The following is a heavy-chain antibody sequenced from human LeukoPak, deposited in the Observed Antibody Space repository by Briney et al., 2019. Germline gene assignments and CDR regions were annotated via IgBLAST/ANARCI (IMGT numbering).Heavy chain of an antibody. CDR2: IYYSGST. CDR3: ARDRGMVYANEEFYYYYGMDV. V-gene: IGHV4-59*01. J-gene: IGHJ6*02. D-gene: IGHD2-8*01. CDR1: GGSISIYY. Sequence: PSETLSLTCTVSGGSISIYYWSWIRQPPGKGLEWIGYIYYSGSTNYNPSLKSRVTISVDTSKNQFSLKLSSVTAADTAVYYCARDRGMVYANEEFYYYYGMDVWGQGTTVTVSS.